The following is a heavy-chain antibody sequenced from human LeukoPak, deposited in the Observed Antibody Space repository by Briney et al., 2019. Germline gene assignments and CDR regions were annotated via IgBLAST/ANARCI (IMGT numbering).Heavy chain of an antibody. D-gene: IGHD2-15*01. V-gene: IGHV3-7*01. CDR1: GFTFSSYW. J-gene: IGHJ4*02. CDR2: IKQDGSEK. CDR3: ARPYGYCSGGSCAFDY. Sequence: EGSLRLSCAASGFTFSSYWMSWVRQAPGKGLEWVANIKQDGSEKYYVDSVKGRFTISRDNAKNSLYLQMNSLRAEDTAVYYCARPYGYCSGGSCAFDYWGQGTLVTVSS.